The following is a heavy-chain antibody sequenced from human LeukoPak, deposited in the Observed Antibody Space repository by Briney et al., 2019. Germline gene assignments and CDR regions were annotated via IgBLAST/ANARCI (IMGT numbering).Heavy chain of an antibody. V-gene: IGHV3-11*04. Sequence: GGSLRLSCAASGFTFSDYYMSWIRQAPGKGLEWVSYISSSGSTIYYADSVKGRFTISRDNAKNSLYLQMNSLRAEDTAVYYCARDFQSYYYDSSGPPGEAFDIWGQGTMVTVSS. CDR3: ARDFQSYYYDSSGPPGEAFDI. CDR1: GFTFSDYY. CDR2: ISSSGSTI. D-gene: IGHD3-22*01. J-gene: IGHJ3*02.